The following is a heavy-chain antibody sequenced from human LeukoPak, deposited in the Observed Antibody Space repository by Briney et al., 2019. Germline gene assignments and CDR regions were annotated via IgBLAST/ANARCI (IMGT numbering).Heavy chain of an antibody. V-gene: IGHV1-18*01. J-gene: IGHJ4*02. CDR1: GYTFSAYG. CDR2: ISVYSGNT. Sequence: GASVKVSCKASGYTFSAYGISWVRQAPGQGLEWMGYISVYSGNTNHAQKLQGSVTMTTDTSTSTSYMELRSLRSDDTAVYYSARDSHIAEVAYYFDYWGQGTLVSVSS. CDR3: ARDSHIAEVAYYFDY. D-gene: IGHD2-21*01.